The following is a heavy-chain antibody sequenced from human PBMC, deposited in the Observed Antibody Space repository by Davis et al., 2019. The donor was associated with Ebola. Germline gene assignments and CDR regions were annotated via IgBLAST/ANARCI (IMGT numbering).Heavy chain of an antibody. CDR2: ISAYKGNT. CDR1: GYTFTSYG. Sequence: ASVQVSCKASGYTFTSYGISWVRQAPGQGLEWMGWISAYKGNTNYAQKLQGRVTITTDTSTSTAYIELRSLRADDTAVYYCARVDCRSTSCLAYYYYYYMDVWGKGTTVTVSS. J-gene: IGHJ6*03. V-gene: IGHV1-18*01. D-gene: IGHD2-2*01. CDR3: ARVDCRSTSCLAYYYYYYMDV.